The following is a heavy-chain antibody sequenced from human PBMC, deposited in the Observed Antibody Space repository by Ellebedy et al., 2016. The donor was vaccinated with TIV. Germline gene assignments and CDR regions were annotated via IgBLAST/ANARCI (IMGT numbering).Heavy chain of an antibody. J-gene: IGHJ5*02. CDR1: GFTFTNDS. Sequence: PGGSLRLSCGASGFTFTNDSMNWVRQAPGKGLEWVANIKQDGTETHYVDTVKGRFTISRDNAKNSLYLQMDSLRVDDTAVYYCAKGFGTDHWGQGTLVTVSS. CDR3: AKGFGTDH. V-gene: IGHV3-7*01. D-gene: IGHD3-3*01. CDR2: IKQDGTET.